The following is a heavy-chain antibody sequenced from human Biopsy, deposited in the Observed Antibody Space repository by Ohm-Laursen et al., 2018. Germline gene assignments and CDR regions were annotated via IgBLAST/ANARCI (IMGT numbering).Heavy chain of an antibody. D-gene: IGHD3-10*01. Sequence: SLRLSCAASGFTFDDFGMHWVRQVPGKGLEWVSSITSRSGYKYYADSVKGRFTISRDNAKNPLYLQMNSLRAEDTAVYFCASLGLVWFGELLSVPFGMDVWGQGTTVTVSS. CDR3: ASLGLVWFGELLSVPFGMDV. CDR2: ITSRSGYK. J-gene: IGHJ6*02. V-gene: IGHV3-21*01. CDR1: GFTFDDFG.